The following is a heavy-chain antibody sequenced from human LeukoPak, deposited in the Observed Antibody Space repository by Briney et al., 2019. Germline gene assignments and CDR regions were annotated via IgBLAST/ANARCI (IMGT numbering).Heavy chain of an antibody. Sequence: ASVKVSCKASGYTFSSYHIHWVRQAPGQGLEWMGKINPSFNPGVDVTSYAQKFQGRVTMTRDISTNTVYMELSSLTSEDTAVYYCARASWGDYDLLTGFYSDYYFDYWGQGTLVTVSS. CDR1: GYTFSSYH. J-gene: IGHJ4*02. V-gene: IGHV1-46*01. D-gene: IGHD3-9*01. CDR3: ARASWGDYDLLTGFYSDYYFDY. CDR2: INPSFNPGVDVT.